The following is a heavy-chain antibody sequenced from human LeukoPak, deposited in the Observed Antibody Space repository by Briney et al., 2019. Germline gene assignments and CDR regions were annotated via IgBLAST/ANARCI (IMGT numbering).Heavy chain of an antibody. CDR2: IYYSGST. D-gene: IGHD1-1*01. J-gene: IGHJ4*02. Sequence: PSETLSLTCTVSGGSISSGGYYWSWIRQPPGKGLEWIGYIYYSGSTYYNPSLKSRVTISVDTSKNQFSLKLSSVTAADTAVYYCAREVPPLFTPNWNHEGHYFDYWGQGTLVTVSS. CDR1: GGSISSGGYY. CDR3: AREVPPLFTPNWNHEGHYFDY. V-gene: IGHV4-30-4*01.